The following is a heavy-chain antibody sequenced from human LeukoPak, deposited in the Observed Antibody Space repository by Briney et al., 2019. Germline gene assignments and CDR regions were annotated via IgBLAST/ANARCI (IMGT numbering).Heavy chain of an antibody. CDR2: INPNSGGT. V-gene: IGHV1-2*02. D-gene: IGHD3-3*01. CDR1: GYTFTGYY. CDR3: ARDSAGGGSYYDFWSGYYQIDY. Sequence: ASVTVSCKASGYTFTGYYMHWVRQAPGQGLEWMGWINPNSGGTNYAQKFQGRVTMTRDTSISTAYMELSRLRSDDTAVYYCARDSAGGGSYYDFWSGYYQIDYWGQGTLVTVSS. J-gene: IGHJ4*02.